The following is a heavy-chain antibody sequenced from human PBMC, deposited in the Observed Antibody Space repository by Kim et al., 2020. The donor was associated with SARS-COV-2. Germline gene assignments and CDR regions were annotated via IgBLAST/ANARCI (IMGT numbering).Heavy chain of an antibody. CDR2: GTP. D-gene: IGHD3-16*01. V-gene: IGHV4-34*01. Sequence: GTPNYNTSLKNRVTIAVDTSKNQFYRKLSSVTAADTAVYYCARRGGYFDYWGQGTLVTVSS. CDR3: ARRGGYFDY. J-gene: IGHJ4*02.